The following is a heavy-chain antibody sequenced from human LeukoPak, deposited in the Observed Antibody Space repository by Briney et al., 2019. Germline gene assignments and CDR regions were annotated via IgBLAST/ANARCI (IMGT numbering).Heavy chain of an antibody. CDR1: GYSISSVYY. Sequence: SETLSLTCAVSGYSISSVYYWGWIRQPPGKGLEWIGRMYHSGSTYYNPSLKSRVTISVDTSKKQFSLKLTSVTAADTAVYYCAREVYSGRPSRSPFDYWGQGTLVTVSS. D-gene: IGHD6-13*01. V-gene: IGHV4-38-2*02. CDR2: MYHSGST. J-gene: IGHJ4*02. CDR3: AREVYSGRPSRSPFDY.